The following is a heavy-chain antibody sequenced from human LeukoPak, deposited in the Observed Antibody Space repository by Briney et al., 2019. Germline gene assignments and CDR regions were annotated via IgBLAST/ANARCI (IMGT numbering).Heavy chain of an antibody. V-gene: IGHV1-8*03. Sequence: ASVKVSCKASGYTFTSYDINWVRQATGQGLEWMGWMNPNSGNTGYAQKFQGRVTITRNTSISTAYMELSSLRSEDTAVYYCATGGSYLSAFDIWGQGTMVTVSS. CDR2: MNPNSGNT. D-gene: IGHD1-26*01. J-gene: IGHJ3*02. CDR1: GYTFTSYD. CDR3: ATGGSYLSAFDI.